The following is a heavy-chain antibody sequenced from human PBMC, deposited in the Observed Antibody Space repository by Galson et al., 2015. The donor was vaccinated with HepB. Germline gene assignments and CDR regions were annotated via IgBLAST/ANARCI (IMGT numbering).Heavy chain of an antibody. V-gene: IGHV1-8*01. CDR1: GYTFTSYD. D-gene: IGHD3-10*01. CDR2: MNPNSGNT. J-gene: IGHJ4*02. Sequence: SVKVSCKASGYTFTSYDINWARQATGQGLEWMGWMNPNSGNTGYAQKFQGRVTMTRNTSIRTAYMELSSLRSEDTAVYYCAAYYYGSGSANYFDYWGQGTLVTVSS. CDR3: AAYYYGSGSANYFDY.